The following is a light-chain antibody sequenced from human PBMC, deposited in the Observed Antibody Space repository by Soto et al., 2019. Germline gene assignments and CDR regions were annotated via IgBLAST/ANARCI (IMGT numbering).Light chain of an antibody. V-gene: IGKV1-6*01. CDR3: QQRSNWTPIT. Sequence: AIQIAQSPSSLSASVGDRVIITCRASQAIRNDLGWYQQKPGKAPKLLIYTASTLQSGVSSRFSGSGFGAAFTLTIRSLQPEDSATYYCQQRSNWTPITFGQGTRLEI. CDR1: QAIRND. J-gene: IGKJ5*01. CDR2: TAS.